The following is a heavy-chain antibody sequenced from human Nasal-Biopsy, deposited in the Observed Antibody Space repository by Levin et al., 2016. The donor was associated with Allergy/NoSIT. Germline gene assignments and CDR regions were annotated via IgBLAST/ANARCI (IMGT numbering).Heavy chain of an antibody. D-gene: IGHD3-10*01. CDR1: GFTFRSYG. J-gene: IGHJ6*02. CDR3: TKGDLGELGNYGMDF. CDR2: LSYDGSNK. Sequence: GESLKISCAASGFTFRSYGMHWVRQAPGKGLEWVAVLSYDGSNKYYADAVKGRFTISRDNSKKTLYLQMNSLRAEDTAVYYCTKGDLGELGNYGMDFWGQGTTVTVSS. V-gene: IGHV3-30*18.